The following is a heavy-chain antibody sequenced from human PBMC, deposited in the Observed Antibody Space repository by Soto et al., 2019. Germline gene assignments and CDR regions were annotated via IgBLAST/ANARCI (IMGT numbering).Heavy chain of an antibody. J-gene: IGHJ3*02. V-gene: IGHV4-34*01. CDR2: LNSSGST. D-gene: IGHD6-19*01. Sequence: PSETLSLTCAAYGGSFSGYYWSWIRQSPGKGLEWIGELNSSGSTNYHPSLNSRVTISSDTSKNQLSLRLNSVTAADTALYYCARGREQWLVDAFDIWGQGTMVTVSS. CDR3: ARGREQWLVDAFDI. CDR1: GGSFSGYY.